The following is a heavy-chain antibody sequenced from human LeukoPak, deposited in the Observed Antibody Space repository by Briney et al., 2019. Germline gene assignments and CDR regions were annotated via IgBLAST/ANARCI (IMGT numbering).Heavy chain of an antibody. J-gene: IGHJ6*02. D-gene: IGHD3-10*01. CDR3: ARHPDYYGSGSYFKAFNPLGMDV. Sequence: GESLKISCKGSGYSFTSYWIGWVRQMPGKGLEWMGISYPGDSDTRYSPSFQGQVTISADKSISTAYLQWSSLKASDTAMYYCARHPDYYGSGSYFKAFNPLGMDVWGQGTTVTVSS. CDR1: GYSFTSYW. CDR2: SYPGDSDT. V-gene: IGHV5-51*01.